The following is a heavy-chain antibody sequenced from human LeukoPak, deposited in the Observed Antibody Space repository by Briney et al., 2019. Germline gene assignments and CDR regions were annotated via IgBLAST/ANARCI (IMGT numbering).Heavy chain of an antibody. CDR1: GFTFSSYW. J-gene: IGHJ5*02. D-gene: IGHD2-15*01. CDR3: ARGPTVLYTYGSDWFDP. CDR2: IKQDGSEK. Sequence: GGSLRLSCAASGFTFSSYWMSWVRQAPGKGLEGVANIKQDGSEKYYVDSVEGRFTISRDNAKNSLYLQMNSLRAEDTAVYYCARGPTVLYTYGSDWFDPWGQGTLVTVSS. V-gene: IGHV3-7*01.